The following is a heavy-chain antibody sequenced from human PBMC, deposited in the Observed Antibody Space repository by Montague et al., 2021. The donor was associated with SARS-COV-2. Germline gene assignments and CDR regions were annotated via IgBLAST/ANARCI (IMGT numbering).Heavy chain of an antibody. CDR2: INHSGST. D-gene: IGHD1-20*01. Sequence: SETLSLTCAVYGRSLSGYYWSWIRQPPGKGLEWIGEINHSGSTNXNPSLKSRVTISLDTSKNQFSLKLSSVTAADTAVYYCARGRRRYNWRDETSYYYGMDVWGQGTTVTVSS. V-gene: IGHV4-34*01. CDR1: GRSLSGYY. CDR3: ARGRRRYNWRDETSYYYGMDV. J-gene: IGHJ6*02.